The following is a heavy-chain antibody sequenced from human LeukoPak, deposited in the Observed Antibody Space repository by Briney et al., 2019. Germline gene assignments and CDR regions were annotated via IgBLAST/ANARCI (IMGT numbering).Heavy chain of an antibody. D-gene: IGHD3-10*01. V-gene: IGHV3-23*01. CDR2: LSASGGST. CDR1: GITLSNYD. Sequence: GGSLRLSCAISGITLSNYDMSWVRQPPGKGLEWVAGLSASGGSTNYADSVKGRFTISRDNPKNTLYLQMNSLRAEDTAVYFCAKRGVVIRVILVGFHKEAYYFDSWGQGALVTVSS. J-gene: IGHJ4*02. CDR3: AKRGVVIRVILVGFHKEAYYFDS.